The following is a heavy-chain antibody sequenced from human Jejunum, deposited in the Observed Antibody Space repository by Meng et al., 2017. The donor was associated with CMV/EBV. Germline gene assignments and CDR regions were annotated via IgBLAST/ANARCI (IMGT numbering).Heavy chain of an antibody. Sequence: CVASGFSFTGYYMYWVRQVPEKGLVWVSRIKPDGTGAVYADSVRGRFTISRDNAKNTLYLQMNSLRAEDAAMYYRVAYNWHATDYWGQGTLVTVSS. CDR2: IKPDGTGA. D-gene: IGHD3-16*01. V-gene: IGHV3-74*01. CDR1: GFSFTGYY. CDR3: VAYNWHATDY. J-gene: IGHJ4*02.